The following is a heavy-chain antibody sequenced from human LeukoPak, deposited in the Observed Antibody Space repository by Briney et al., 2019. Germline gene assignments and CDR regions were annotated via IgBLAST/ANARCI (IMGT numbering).Heavy chain of an antibody. CDR3: ARGLRGYCSGGSCYRGAFDI. J-gene: IGHJ3*02. Sequence: ASVTVSCKASGYTFTGYYMHWVRQAPGQGLVWMGSINPNSGGTNYAQKFQGRVTMTRDTSISTAYMELSRLRSDDTAVYYCARGLRGYCSGGSCYRGAFDIWGQGTMVTVSS. CDR1: GYTFTGYY. D-gene: IGHD2-15*01. CDR2: INPNSGGT. V-gene: IGHV1-2*02.